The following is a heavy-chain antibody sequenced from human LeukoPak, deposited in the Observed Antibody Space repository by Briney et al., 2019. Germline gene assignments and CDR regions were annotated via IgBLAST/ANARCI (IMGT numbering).Heavy chain of an antibody. Sequence: PGGSLRLSCAASGFTFSSYGMHWVRQAPGKGLEWVAVISYDGSNKYYADSVKGRFTISRDNSKNTLYLQMNSLRAEDTAVYYCARAGDILTGYSFYFDYWGQGTLVTVSS. CDR2: ISYDGSNK. CDR1: GFTFSSYG. J-gene: IGHJ4*02. V-gene: IGHV3-30*03. CDR3: ARAGDILTGYSFYFDY. D-gene: IGHD3-9*01.